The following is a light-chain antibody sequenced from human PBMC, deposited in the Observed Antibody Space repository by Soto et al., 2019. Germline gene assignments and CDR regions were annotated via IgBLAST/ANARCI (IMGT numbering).Light chain of an antibody. CDR3: QQSNSFPLT. J-gene: IGKJ4*01. V-gene: IGKV1-12*01. Sequence: DIPMTQSPSSVSASVGDRVTITCRASQGISSRLAWYQQKPGKAPNLLIYSASSLQSGVPSRFSGSGSETDITLTIGSLQPEDFATYYCQQSNSFPLTFGGVTKVEIK. CDR1: QGISSR. CDR2: SAS.